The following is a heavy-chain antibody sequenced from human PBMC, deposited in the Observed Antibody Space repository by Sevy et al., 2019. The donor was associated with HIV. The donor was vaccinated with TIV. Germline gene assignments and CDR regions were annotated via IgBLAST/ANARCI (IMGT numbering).Heavy chain of an antibody. J-gene: IGHJ6*02. Sequence: GGSLRLSCAASGFTFSSYSMNWVRQAPGKGLEWVSSISSSSSYIYYADSVKGRFTISRDNAMNSLYLQMNSLRAEDTAVYYGARMGYCSSTSCYQHSYGMDVWGQGTTVTV. CDR3: ARMGYCSSTSCYQHSYGMDV. CDR1: GFTFSSYS. D-gene: IGHD2-2*01. V-gene: IGHV3-21*01. CDR2: ISSSSSYI.